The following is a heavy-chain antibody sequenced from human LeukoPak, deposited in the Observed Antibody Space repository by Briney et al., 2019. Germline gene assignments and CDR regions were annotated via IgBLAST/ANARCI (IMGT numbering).Heavy chain of an antibody. D-gene: IGHD6-19*01. V-gene: IGHV3-48*01. J-gene: IGHJ4*02. CDR2: ISSRSSTI. Sequence: PGGSLRLSCAASGFTFSSNSMNWVRQAPGKGLEWVSYISSRSSTIYYADSVKGRFTISRDNATNSLYLQMNSLRAEDTAVYYCARGAGSGRNHFDYWGQGTLVIVSS. CDR3: ARGAGSGRNHFDY. CDR1: GFTFSSNS.